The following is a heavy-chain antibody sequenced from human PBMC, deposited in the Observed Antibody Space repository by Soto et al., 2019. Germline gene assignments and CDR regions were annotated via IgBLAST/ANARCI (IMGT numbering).Heavy chain of an antibody. J-gene: IGHJ4*02. CDR2: ISYDGSNK. CDR3: ASQNVHRIAALFDY. CDR1: GFTFSSYA. V-gene: IGHV3-30-3*01. D-gene: IGHD6-6*01. Sequence: GGSLRLSCAASGFTFSSYAMHWVRQAPGKGLEWVAVISYDGSNKYYADSVKGRFTISRDNSKNTLYLQMNSLRAEDTAVYYCASQNVHRIAALFDYWGQGTLVTVS.